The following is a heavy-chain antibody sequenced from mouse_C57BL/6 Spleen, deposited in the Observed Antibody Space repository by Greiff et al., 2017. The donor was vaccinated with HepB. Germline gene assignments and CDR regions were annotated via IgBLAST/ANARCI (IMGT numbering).Heavy chain of an antibody. D-gene: IGHD1-1*01. CDR2: IDPNSGGT. V-gene: IGHV1-72*01. Sequence: VQLKESGAELVKPGASVKLSCKASGYTFTSYWMHWVKQRPGRGLEWIGRIDPNSGGTKYNEKFKSKATLTVDKPSSTAYMQLSSLTSEDSAVYYCARGTTVVATDYYAMDYWGQGTSVTVSS. CDR1: GYTFTSYW. J-gene: IGHJ4*01. CDR3: ARGTTVVATDYYAMDY.